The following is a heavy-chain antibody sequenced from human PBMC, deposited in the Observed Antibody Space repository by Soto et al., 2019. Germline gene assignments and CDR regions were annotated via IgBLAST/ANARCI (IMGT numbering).Heavy chain of an antibody. CDR1: GFTFSSFE. Sequence: EGQLVESGGGLVQPGGSLRLSCAASGFTFSSFEMNWVRQAPGKGLECVSYISSSGSTKYYADSVKGRVTISRDNAKNSLFLQMNSLRAEDTAVYYCAREGPADGLDIWGQGTMVTVSS. CDR3: AREGPADGLDI. J-gene: IGHJ3*02. V-gene: IGHV3-48*03. CDR2: ISSSGSTK.